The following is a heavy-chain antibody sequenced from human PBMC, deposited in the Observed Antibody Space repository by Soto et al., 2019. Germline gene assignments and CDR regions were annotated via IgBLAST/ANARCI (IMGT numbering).Heavy chain of an antibody. Sequence: QVQLQESGPGLLKPSGTLSLTCTVSGDSMSSSNWWNWVRQPPGKGLEWIGEAHHSGRTNYNPSLTSRVTISVARSQNHFSLQLTSVTAADTAVYYCASSEATALDYWGQGTLVTVSS. CDR2: AHHSGRT. J-gene: IGHJ4*02. CDR1: GDSMSSSNW. V-gene: IGHV4-4*02. CDR3: ASSEATALDY.